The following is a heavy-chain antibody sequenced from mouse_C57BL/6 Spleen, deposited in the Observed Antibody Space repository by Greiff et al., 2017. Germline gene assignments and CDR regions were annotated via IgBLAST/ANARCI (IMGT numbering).Heavy chain of an antibody. Sequence: DVMLVESGGGLVKPGGSLKLSCAASGFTFSSYAMSWVRQTPEKRLEWVATISDGGSYTYYPDNVKGRFTISRDNAKNNLYLQMSHLKSEDTAMYYCARSDYDYDGTWFAYWGQGTLVTVSA. CDR2: ISDGGSYT. CDR3: ARSDYDYDGTWFAY. V-gene: IGHV5-4*03. D-gene: IGHD2-4*01. J-gene: IGHJ3*01. CDR1: GFTFSSYA.